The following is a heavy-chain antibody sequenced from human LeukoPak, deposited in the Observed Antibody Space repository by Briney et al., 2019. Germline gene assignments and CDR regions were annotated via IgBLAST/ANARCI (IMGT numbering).Heavy chain of an antibody. D-gene: IGHD1-1*01. V-gene: IGHV3-23*01. J-gene: IGHJ3*02. CDR2: ISGSGGST. Sequence: GGSLRLSCAASGFTFSSYAMSWVRQAPGKGLEWVSAISGSGGSTYYADSVKGRFTISRDNSKNTLYLQMNSLRAEDTAVYYCESSGRDDGDAFDIWGQGTMVTVSS. CDR3: ESSGRDDGDAFDI. CDR1: GFTFSSYA.